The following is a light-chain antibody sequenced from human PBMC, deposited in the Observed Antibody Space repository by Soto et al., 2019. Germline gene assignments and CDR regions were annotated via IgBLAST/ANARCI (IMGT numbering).Light chain of an antibody. CDR1: QRINKY. CDR3: QQSFSTPYT. CDR2: TAS. Sequence: DIQMTQSPSSLSASVGDSVTIPCRASQRINKYLNWYQQRSGRAPRLLIHTASSLHSGVPSRFSGSGSGSDFTLTISSLQPEDFATSFCQQSFSTPYTFGQGTKLEI. V-gene: IGKV1-39*01. J-gene: IGKJ2*01.